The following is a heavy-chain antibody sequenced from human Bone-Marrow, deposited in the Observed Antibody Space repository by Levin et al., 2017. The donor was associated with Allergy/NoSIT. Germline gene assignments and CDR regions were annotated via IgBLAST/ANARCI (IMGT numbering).Heavy chain of an antibody. V-gene: IGHV5-51*01. D-gene: IGHD3-9*01. CDR2: IYPGDSDT. J-gene: IGHJ6*02. CDR3: ARHGFSSVLRYFDWEAGSVLRGASYYYYGMDG. Sequence: RGESLKISCKGSGYSFTSYWIGWVRQMPGKGLEWMGIIYPGDSDTRYSPSFQGQVTISADKSISTAYLQWSSLKASDTAMYYCARHGFSSVLRYFDWEAGSVLRGASYYYYGMDGWGQGTTVTVSS. CDR1: GYSFTSYW.